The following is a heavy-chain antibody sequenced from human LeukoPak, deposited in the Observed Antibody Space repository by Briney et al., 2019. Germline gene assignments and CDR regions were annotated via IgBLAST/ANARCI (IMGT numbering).Heavy chain of an antibody. CDR2: ISGSGAST. D-gene: IGHD1-26*01. V-gene: IGHV3-23*01. CDR1: GFTFSSYG. Sequence: GGSLRLSCAASGFTFSSYGMSWVRQAPGKGLEWVSAISGSGASTYYADSVKGRFTISRDNSKNTLYLQMNSLRAEDTAVYYCAKAGSIRFDYWGQGTLVTVSS. J-gene: IGHJ4*02. CDR3: AKAGSIRFDY.